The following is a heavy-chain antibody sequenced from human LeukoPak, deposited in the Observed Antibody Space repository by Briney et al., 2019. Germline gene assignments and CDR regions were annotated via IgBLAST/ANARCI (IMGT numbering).Heavy chain of an antibody. J-gene: IGHJ4*02. CDR2: IYYSGST. Sequence: SETLSLTCTVSGGSISSYYWSWIRQPPGKGLEWIGYIYYSGSTNYNPSLKSRVTISVDTSKNQFSLKLSSVTAADTAVYYCARGAPTKDGYSTKGGLVDYWGQGTLVTVSS. CDR1: GGSISSYY. D-gene: IGHD5-24*01. V-gene: IGHV4-59*01. CDR3: ARGAPTKDGYSTKGGLVDY.